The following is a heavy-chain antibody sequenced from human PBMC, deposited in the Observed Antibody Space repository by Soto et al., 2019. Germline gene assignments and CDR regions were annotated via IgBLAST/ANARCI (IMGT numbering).Heavy chain of an antibody. V-gene: IGHV3-23*01. Sequence: EVQLLESGGGLVQPGGSLRLSCAASGFTFSSYAMRWVRQAPGKGLAWVSAICGSGGSTYYANSVKGRFTISRDNSKNTLYLQINSLRAEDTAVYYCARRGSGSYYDYWGQGTLVTVSS. CDR1: GFTFSSYA. J-gene: IGHJ4*02. CDR2: ICGSGGST. D-gene: IGHD1-26*01. CDR3: ARRGSGSYYDY.